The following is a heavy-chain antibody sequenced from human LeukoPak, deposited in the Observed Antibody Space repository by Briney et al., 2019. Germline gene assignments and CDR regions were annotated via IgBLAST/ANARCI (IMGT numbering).Heavy chain of an antibody. D-gene: IGHD6-13*01. CDR2: ILPILGIA. J-gene: IGHJ1*01. V-gene: IGHV1-69*04. CDR3: ARGAGAAAGPEYFQH. Sequence: SVKVSCKAAGGTYSSYAISWVRQAPGQGLEWRGRILPILGIAKYAQKFQGRATITADKSPSTASMELSSLSSEDTAVYYCARGAGAAAGPEYFQHWGQGTLVTVSS. CDR1: GGTYSSYA.